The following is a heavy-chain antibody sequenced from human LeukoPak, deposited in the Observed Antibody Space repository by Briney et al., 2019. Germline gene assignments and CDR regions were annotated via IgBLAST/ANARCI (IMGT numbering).Heavy chain of an antibody. CDR1: GFIFSNAW. J-gene: IGHJ4*02. V-gene: IGHV3-15*01. D-gene: IGHD4-23*01. CDR2: IKSTTDGGTT. Sequence: GGSLRLSCAASGFIFSNAWMSWVRQASGKGLEWVGRIKSTTDGGTTDYAAPVKGRFTISRDDSKNTLYLQMNSLRTEDTAVYYCTTDLRWEFVYFNHWGQGTLVTVSS. CDR3: TTDLRWEFVYFNH.